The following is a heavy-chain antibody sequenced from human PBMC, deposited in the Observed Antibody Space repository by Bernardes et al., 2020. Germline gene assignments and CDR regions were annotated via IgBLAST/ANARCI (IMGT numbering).Heavy chain of an antibody. CDR2: IYPGDSDT. Sequence: GESLKISCKGSGYSFTSYWIGWVRQMPGKGLEWMGIIYPGDSDTRYSPSFQGQVTISADKSISTAYLQWSSLKASDTAMYYCARRGGGIAVAWDAFDIWGQGTMVTVSS. V-gene: IGHV5-51*01. J-gene: IGHJ3*02. CDR3: ARRGGGIAVAWDAFDI. CDR1: GYSFTSYW. D-gene: IGHD6-19*01.